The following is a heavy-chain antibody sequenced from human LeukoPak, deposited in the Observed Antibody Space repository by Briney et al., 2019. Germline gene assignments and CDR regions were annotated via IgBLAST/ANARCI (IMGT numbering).Heavy chain of an antibody. CDR2: ISSNGGST. CDR3: ARGSSYYLDY. V-gene: IGHV3-64*01. J-gene: IGHJ4*02. CDR1: GFTFSSYA. Sequence: GGSLRLSCAASGFTFSSYAMHWVRQAPGKGLEYVSAISSNGGSTYYANSVKGRFTISRDNSKNTLYLQMGSLRAEDMAVYYCARGSSYYLDYWGQGTLVTVSS.